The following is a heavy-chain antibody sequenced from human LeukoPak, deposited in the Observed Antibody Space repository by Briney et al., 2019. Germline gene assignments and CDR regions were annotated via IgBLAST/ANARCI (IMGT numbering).Heavy chain of an antibody. CDR3: AKDRRRTTVTSFDY. CDR1: GFTFRSYA. CDR2: ISGSGSST. D-gene: IGHD4-17*01. Sequence: PGGSLRLSCAASGFTFRSYAMSWVRRAPGKGQEWVSAISGSGSSTYYVDSVKGRFTISRDNSKNTLYLQMNNLRAEDTALYYCAKDRRRTTVTSFDYWGQGTLATVSS. V-gene: IGHV3-23*01. J-gene: IGHJ4*02.